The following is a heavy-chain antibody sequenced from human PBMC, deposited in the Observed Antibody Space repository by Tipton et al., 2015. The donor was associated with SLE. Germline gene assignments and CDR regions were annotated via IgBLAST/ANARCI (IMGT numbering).Heavy chain of an antibody. V-gene: IGHV4-61*09. CDR1: GGSISSGSYY. CDR3: ARGNRGIAAVGGDY. Sequence: TLSLTCTVSGGSISSGSYYWSWIRQPAGKGLEWIGYIYTSGSTNYNPSLKSRVTISVDTSKNQFSPKLSSVTAAGTAVYYCARGNRGIAAVGGDYWGQGTLVTVSS. J-gene: IGHJ4*02. D-gene: IGHD6-13*01. CDR2: IYTSGST.